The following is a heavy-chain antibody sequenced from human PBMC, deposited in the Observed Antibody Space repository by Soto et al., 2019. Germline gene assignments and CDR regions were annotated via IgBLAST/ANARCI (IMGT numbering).Heavy chain of an antibody. D-gene: IGHD3-10*01. Sequence: ASVKVSCKASGGTFSSYTISWVRQAPGQGLEWMGRIIPILGIANYAQKFQGRVTITADKSTSTAYMELSSLRSEDTAVYYCARDHSGGSGTGYYYYMDVWGKGTTVTVSS. CDR1: GGTFSSYT. CDR2: IIPILGIA. CDR3: ARDHSGGSGTGYYYYMDV. J-gene: IGHJ6*03. V-gene: IGHV1-69*04.